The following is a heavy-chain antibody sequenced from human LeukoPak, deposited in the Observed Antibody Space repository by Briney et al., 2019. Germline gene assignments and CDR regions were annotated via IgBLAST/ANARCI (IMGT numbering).Heavy chain of an antibody. D-gene: IGHD5-24*01. CDR1: SGSINSSSYY. J-gene: IGHJ4*02. CDR3: ARQELATTYFDY. CDR2: IYYSGST. Sequence: SETLSLTCTVSSGSINSSSYYWGWIRQPPGKGLEWIGSIYYSGSTYYNPSLKSRVTISVDTSKNQFSLKLSSVTAADTAVYYCARQELATTYFDYWGQGTLVTVSS. V-gene: IGHV4-39*01.